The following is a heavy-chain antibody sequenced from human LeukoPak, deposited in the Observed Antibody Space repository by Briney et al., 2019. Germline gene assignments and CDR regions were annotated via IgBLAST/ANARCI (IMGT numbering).Heavy chain of an antibody. CDR1: SGSISTSNYY. D-gene: IGHD3-10*01. CDR3: ARQRRYMVRARFDP. CDR2: IFYNGST. Sequence: PSETLSLTCTVSSGSISTSNYYWGWVRQPPGKALEWIGNIFYNGSTYYSPSLKSRVTISLDTSRNQFSLKLNSVTAADTAVYYCARQRRYMVRARFDPWGQGTLVTVSS. V-gene: IGHV4-39*01. J-gene: IGHJ5*02.